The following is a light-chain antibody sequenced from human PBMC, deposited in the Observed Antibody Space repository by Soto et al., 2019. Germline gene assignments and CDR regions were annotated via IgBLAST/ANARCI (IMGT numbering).Light chain of an antibody. V-gene: IGKV1-5*01. Sequence: DIQMTQSPSTLSASVGDRVTITCRARQSISSWLAWYQQKPGRAPNLLIYDASSLESGVPSRFSGSGSGTEFTLTITSLQPDDFATYYCQQYNSYPWTFGQGTKVEIK. CDR1: QSISSW. CDR3: QQYNSYPWT. J-gene: IGKJ1*01. CDR2: DAS.